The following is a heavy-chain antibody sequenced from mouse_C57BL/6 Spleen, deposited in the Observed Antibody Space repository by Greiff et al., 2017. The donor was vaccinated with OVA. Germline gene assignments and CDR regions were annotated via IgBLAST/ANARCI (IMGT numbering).Heavy chain of an antibody. D-gene: IGHD1-1*01. CDR1: GFSLTSYG. J-gene: IGHJ3*01. CDR3: ARQGDYYGSSYFAY. CDR2: IWSDGST. Sequence: VQLQQSGPGLVAPSQSLSITCTVSGFSLTSYGVHWVRQPPGKGLEWLVVIWSDGSTTYNSALKSRLSISKDNSKSQVFLKMNSLQTDDTAMYYCARQGDYYGSSYFAYWGQGTLVTVSA. V-gene: IGHV2-6-1*01.